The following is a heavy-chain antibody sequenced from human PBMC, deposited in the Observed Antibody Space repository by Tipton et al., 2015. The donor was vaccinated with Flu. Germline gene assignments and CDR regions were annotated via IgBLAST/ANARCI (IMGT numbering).Heavy chain of an antibody. CDR3: VRLFCSGGSCYSGYVYNYYNMDV. Sequence: QSGPEVKKSGESLKISCEGSGYSFTNYWIGWVRQMPGKGLEWMGIIYPGDSDTRYSPSFQGQVTISADKSINSAYLQWSSLKASDTAMYYCVRLFCSGGSCYSGYVYNYYNMDVWGQGTTVTVSS. CDR1: GYSFTNYW. V-gene: IGHV5-51*03. CDR2: IYPGDSDT. J-gene: IGHJ6*02. D-gene: IGHD2-15*01.